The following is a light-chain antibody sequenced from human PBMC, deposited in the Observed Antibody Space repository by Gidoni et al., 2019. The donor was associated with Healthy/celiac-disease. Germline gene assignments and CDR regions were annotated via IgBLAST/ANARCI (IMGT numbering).Light chain of an antibody. CDR1: QSISSD. V-gene: IGKV1-39*01. CDR3: QQSYSTPFT. Sequence: DIQMTQSPSSLSASVGDRVTITCRASQSISSDLNWYQQKPGKAPKLLIYAASSLQSWVPSRFSGSGSGTDFTLTISSLQPEDFATYYCQQSYSTPFTFGQGTKVEIK. J-gene: IGKJ1*01. CDR2: AAS.